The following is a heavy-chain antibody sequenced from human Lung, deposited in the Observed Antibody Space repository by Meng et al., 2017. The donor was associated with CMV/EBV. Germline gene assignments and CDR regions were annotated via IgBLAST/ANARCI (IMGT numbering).Heavy chain of an antibody. V-gene: IGHV4-39*07. J-gene: IGHJ4*02. Sequence: SETLSLXXTVSGGSISSSSYDWGWIRQPPGKGLEWIGSIYYSGSTYYNPSLKSRVTISVDTSKNQFSLKLSSVTAADTAVYYCARDRDYYDSSGYYYVVDYWGQGTXVTVSS. CDR1: GGSISSSSYD. CDR2: IYYSGST. CDR3: ARDRDYYDSSGYYYVVDY. D-gene: IGHD3-22*01.